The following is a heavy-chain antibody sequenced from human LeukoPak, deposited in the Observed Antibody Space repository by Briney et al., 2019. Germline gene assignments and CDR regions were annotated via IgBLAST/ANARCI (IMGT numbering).Heavy chain of an antibody. CDR2: IYSGDSDT. CDR1: GYSFSIYW. J-gene: IGHJ4*02. D-gene: IGHD2-2*02. CDR3: ATGGYCTSTSCYSFFDY. V-gene: IGHV5-51*01. Sequence: PGESLKISCKGSGYSFSIYWISWVRQMPGKGLEWMGIIYSGDSDTRYSPSFQGQVTISADKSISTAYLQWSSLKASDTAMYYCATGGYCTSTSCYSFFDYWGQGTLVTVSS.